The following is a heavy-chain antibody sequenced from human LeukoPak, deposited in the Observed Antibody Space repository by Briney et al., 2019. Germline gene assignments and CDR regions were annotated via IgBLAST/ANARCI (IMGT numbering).Heavy chain of an antibody. CDR3: ARDQGDYGSGVDY. CDR2: INPNSGGT. D-gene: IGHD3-10*01. Sequence: GASVKVSCKASGYTFSGYYMHWVRQAPGQGLEWMGWINPNSGGTNYAQTFQGRVTMTRDTSISTAYMELSRLISDDTAMYYCARDQGDYGSGVDYWGQGTLVTVSS. CDR1: GYTFSGYY. V-gene: IGHV1-2*02. J-gene: IGHJ4*02.